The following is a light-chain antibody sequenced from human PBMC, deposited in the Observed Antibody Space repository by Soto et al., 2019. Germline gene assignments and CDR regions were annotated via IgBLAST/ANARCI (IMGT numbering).Light chain of an antibody. V-gene: IGKV1-39*01. CDR2: GAS. CDR3: QQSYSNPWT. Sequence: DIQMTQSPSSLSAVVGDRVTITCRANQSIANFLNWYQQEPGKAPKLLLFGASSLQSGVPSRFSGTGSGTDFTLTISSLRPEDLAIYYCQQSYSNPWTCGQGTRVEIK. CDR1: QSIANF. J-gene: IGKJ1*01.